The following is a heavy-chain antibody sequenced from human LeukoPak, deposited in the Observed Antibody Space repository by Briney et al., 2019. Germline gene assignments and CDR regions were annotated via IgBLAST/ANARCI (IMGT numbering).Heavy chain of an antibody. CDR2: INPSGGST. CDR3: ASSGEWELEAFDI. V-gene: IGHV1-46*01. CDR1: GYTFTSYY. J-gene: IGHJ3*02. Sequence: ASVKVSCKASGYTFTSYYMHWMRQAPGQGLEWMGIINPSGGSTSYAQKFQGRITMTRDTSTSTVYMELSSLRSEDTAVYYCASSGEWELEAFDIWGQGTMVTVSS. D-gene: IGHD1-26*01.